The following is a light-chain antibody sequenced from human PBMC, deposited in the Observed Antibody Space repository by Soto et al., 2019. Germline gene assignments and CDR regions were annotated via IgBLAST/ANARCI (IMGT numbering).Light chain of an antibody. CDR1: QSVSIL. V-gene: IGKV3-15*01. J-gene: IGKJ1*01. Sequence: DIVMTPSPASLSVSPGERVTLTCRASQSVSILLAWYQQKPGKAPRLLIYGATTLPTGIPARFSGSGSGTEFTLTISSLQSEDFAVYYCQQYNSWPRTFGQGTKVDIK. CDR2: GAT. CDR3: QQYNSWPRT.